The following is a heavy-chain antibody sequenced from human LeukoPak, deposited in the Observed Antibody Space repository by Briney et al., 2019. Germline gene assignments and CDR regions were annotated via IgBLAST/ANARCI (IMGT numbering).Heavy chain of an antibody. CDR3: ARVGRPYYYDSSGSDAFDY. J-gene: IGHJ4*02. CDR2: IYYSGST. CDR1: GGSISSYY. V-gene: IGHV4-59*01. D-gene: IGHD3-22*01. Sequence: SETLSLTCTVSGGSISSYYWSWIRQPPGKGLEWIGYIYYSGSTNYNPSLKSRVTISVGTSKNQFSLKLSSVTAADTAVYYCARVGRPYYYDSSGSDAFDYWGQGTLVTVSS.